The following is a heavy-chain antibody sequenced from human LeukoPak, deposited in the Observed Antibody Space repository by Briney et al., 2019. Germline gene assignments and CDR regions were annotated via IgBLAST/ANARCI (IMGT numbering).Heavy chain of an antibody. CDR2: INHSGST. Sequence: PSETLSLTRAVYGGSFSGYYWSWIRQPPGKGLEWIGEINHSGSTNYNPSLKSRVTISVDTSKNQFSLKLSSVTAADTAVYYCARGYYYDSSGYYHFDYWGQGTLVTVSS. V-gene: IGHV4-34*01. J-gene: IGHJ4*02. CDR1: GGSFSGYY. D-gene: IGHD3-22*01. CDR3: ARGYYYDSSGYYHFDY.